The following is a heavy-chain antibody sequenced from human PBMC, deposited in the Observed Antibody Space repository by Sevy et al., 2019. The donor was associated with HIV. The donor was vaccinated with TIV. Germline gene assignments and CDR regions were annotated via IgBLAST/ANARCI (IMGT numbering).Heavy chain of an antibody. V-gene: IGHV4-38-2*02. Sequence: SETLSLTCTVTGDSITSNYYWGWIRQSPGKSLEWIGSMFHSGTTYFNPSLASRVTISLDTSKNHLSLNLSSVTAADTAVYYCARLKDRSCSSPNCYLRWFDSWGQGTPVTVSS. CDR3: ARLKDRSCSSPNCYLRWFDS. J-gene: IGHJ5*01. D-gene: IGHD2-2*01. CDR1: GDSITSNYY. CDR2: MFHSGTT.